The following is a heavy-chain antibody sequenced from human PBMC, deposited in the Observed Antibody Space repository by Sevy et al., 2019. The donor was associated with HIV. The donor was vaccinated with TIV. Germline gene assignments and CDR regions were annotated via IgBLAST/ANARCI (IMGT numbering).Heavy chain of an antibody. Sequence: GGSLRLSCKASGFIFSNYEMNWVRQAPGKGLEWVSYISPSGHAIYYADSVKGRFTVSRDNAKTSLYLQMNSLRGDDTALYYCARDIDSSGYSYAFDPWGQGTMVTVSS. CDR1: GFIFSNYE. D-gene: IGHD3-22*01. J-gene: IGHJ3*01. CDR2: ISPSGHAI. V-gene: IGHV3-48*03. CDR3: ARDIDSSGYSYAFDP.